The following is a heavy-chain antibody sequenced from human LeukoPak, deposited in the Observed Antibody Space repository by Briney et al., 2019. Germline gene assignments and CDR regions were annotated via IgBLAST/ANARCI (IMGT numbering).Heavy chain of an antibody. V-gene: IGHV1-2*02. CDR3: ARDRTRITVFVVATGEAFDI. Sequence: ASVKVSCKASGFTFTGYYMHWVRQAPGQGLEWIGWINPNNGGTNYAQKFQGRGTMTRDTSISTAYMELSGLRSDDTAVYYCARDRTRITVFVVATGEAFDIWGQGTLVTVSS. J-gene: IGHJ3*02. CDR1: GFTFTGYY. CDR2: INPNNGGT. D-gene: IGHD3-3*01.